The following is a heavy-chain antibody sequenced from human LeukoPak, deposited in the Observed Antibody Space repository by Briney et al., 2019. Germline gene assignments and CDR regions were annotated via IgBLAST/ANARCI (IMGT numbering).Heavy chain of an antibody. CDR2: IYYSGST. D-gene: IGHD7-27*01. V-gene: IGHV4-39*07. Sequence: SETLSLTCTVSGGSISSSSYYWGWIRQPPGKGLEWIGSIYYSGSTYYNPSLKSRVTISVDTSKNQFSLKLSSVTAADTAVYYCVANWGWPGTTVFIDYWGQGSLVTVSS. CDR3: VANWGWPGTTVFIDY. J-gene: IGHJ4*02. CDR1: GGSISSSSYY.